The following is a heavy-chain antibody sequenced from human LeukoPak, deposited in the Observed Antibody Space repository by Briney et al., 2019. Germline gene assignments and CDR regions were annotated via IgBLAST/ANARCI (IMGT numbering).Heavy chain of an antibody. D-gene: IGHD3-10*01. V-gene: IGHV3-30*02. CDR1: GFTFGSYG. CDR2: IRYDGSNK. J-gene: IGHJ6*03. Sequence: PGGSLRLSCAASGFTFGSYGMHWVRQAPGKGLEWVAFIRYDGSNKYYADSVKGRFTISRDNSKNTLYLQMNSLRAEDTAVYYCAKENYYGSGSYYNPGGYYYYYYMDVWGKGTTVTVSS. CDR3: AKENYYGSGSYYNPGGYYYYYYMDV.